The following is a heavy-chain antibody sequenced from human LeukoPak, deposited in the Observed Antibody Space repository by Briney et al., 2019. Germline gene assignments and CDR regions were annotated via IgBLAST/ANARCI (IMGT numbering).Heavy chain of an antibody. Sequence: GGSLRLSCAASGFTFSSYVMSCVRQAPGKGLEWVSSISGSGSSTYYADSVKGRFTISRDNSKNTLYLQMNSLRAEDTALYYCAKGGTTVYWYFDLWGHGTPVTVSS. CDR2: ISGSGSST. J-gene: IGHJ2*01. D-gene: IGHD4-17*01. V-gene: IGHV3-23*01. CDR1: GFTFSSYV. CDR3: AKGGTTVYWYFDL.